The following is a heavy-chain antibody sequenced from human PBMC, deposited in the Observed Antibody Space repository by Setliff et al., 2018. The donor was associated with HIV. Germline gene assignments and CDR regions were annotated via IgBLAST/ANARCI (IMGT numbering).Heavy chain of an antibody. J-gene: IGHJ4*02. CDR2: VYYSGGT. CDR3: ARLGDSGYDSRGYFDY. Sequence: PSETLSLTCTVSGGSVSDTSYYWGWIRQPPGKGLEWLANVYYSGGTYYNPSLNSRVTISVDTSRNQFSLKLTSVTAADTALYFCARLGDSGYDSRGYFDYWGQGKLVTVSS. V-gene: IGHV4-39*01. D-gene: IGHD5-12*01. CDR1: GGSVSDTSYY.